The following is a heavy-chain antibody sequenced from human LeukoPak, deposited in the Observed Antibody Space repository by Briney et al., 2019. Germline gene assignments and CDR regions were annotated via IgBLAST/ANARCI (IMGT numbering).Heavy chain of an antibody. J-gene: IGHJ6*02. D-gene: IGHD2-21*01. CDR1: GFTVSSYY. V-gene: IGHV3-66*01. Sequence: GGSLRLSCAAPGFTVSSYYMTWVRQAPGKGLEWVSIIYDGGSTYYADSVKGRFSISRDSSKNTLFLQMNSLRAEDTAVYYCARDHNWHISYNYYYGMDVWGQGTTVTASS. CDR2: IYDGGST. CDR3: ARDHNWHISYNYYYGMDV.